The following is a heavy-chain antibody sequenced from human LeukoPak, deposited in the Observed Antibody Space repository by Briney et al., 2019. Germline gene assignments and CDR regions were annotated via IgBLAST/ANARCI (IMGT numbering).Heavy chain of an antibody. D-gene: IGHD2-15*01. CDR2: RNPNRGNT. V-gene: IGHV1-8*01. J-gene: IGHJ6*04. CDR3: ARALSKDIVVVVAAEMDV. CDR1: GYTFTSYD. Sequence: ASVKVSCKASGYTFTSYDINWVRQATGQGLEWMGWRNPNRGNTGYAQKFQGRVTMTRNTSISTAYMELSSLRSEDTAVYYCARALSKDIVVVVAAEMDVWGKGTTVTVSS.